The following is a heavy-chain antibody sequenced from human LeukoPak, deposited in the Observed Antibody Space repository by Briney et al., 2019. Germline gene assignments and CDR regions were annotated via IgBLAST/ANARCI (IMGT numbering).Heavy chain of an antibody. Sequence: GGSLRLSCATSGFTFSSYGMHWVRQVPGKGLEWVAVISYDAKSNYHVDSVKGRFTISRDNSKNTLYLQMNSLRAEDTAVYYCARDPPSCSSTSCYAGTRGFDYWGQGTLVTVSS. CDR3: ARDPPSCSSTSCYAGTRGFDY. J-gene: IGHJ4*02. CDR1: GFTFSSYG. D-gene: IGHD2-2*01. CDR2: ISYDAKSN. V-gene: IGHV3-30*03.